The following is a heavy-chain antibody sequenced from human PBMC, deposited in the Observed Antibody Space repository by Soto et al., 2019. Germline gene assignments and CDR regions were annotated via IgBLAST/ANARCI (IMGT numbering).Heavy chain of an antibody. CDR1: GRSLQFGS. J-gene: IGHJ6*01. V-gene: IGHV1-69*06. Sequence: CEACGRSLQFGSMCCVRQANGQGLEWMGGIIPIFGTANYAQKFQGRVTITADKSTSTAYMELSSLRSEDTAVYYCARRGEFFAAADANCYRYYGMAVLR. D-gene: IGHD6-25*01. CDR3: ARRGEFFAAADANCYRYYGMAV. CDR2: IIPIFGTA.